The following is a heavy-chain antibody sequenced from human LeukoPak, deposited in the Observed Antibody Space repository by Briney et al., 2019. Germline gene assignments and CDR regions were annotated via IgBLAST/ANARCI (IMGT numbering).Heavy chain of an antibody. J-gene: IGHJ5*02. V-gene: IGHV1-2*02. CDR2: INPNSGGT. CDR1: GYTFTGYY. D-gene: IGHD4-11*01. Sequence: ASVKVSCKASGYTFTGYYMHWVRQAPGQGLEWMGWINPNSGGTNYAQKFQGRVTMTRDTSISTAYMELRRLRSDDTAVYYCVRDYGGGNDCSYLDWFDPWGQGTLVTVSS. CDR3: VRDYGGGNDCSYLDWFDP.